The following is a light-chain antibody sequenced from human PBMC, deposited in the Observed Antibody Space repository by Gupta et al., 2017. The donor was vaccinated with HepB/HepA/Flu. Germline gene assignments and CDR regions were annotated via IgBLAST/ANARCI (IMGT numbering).Light chain of an antibody. CDR3: QQYDNLPAWT. J-gene: IGKJ2*02. CDR1: QDISNY. Sequence: DIQMTPSPSSLSASVGDRVTITCQASQDISNYLNWYQQKTGKAPKLLIYDASNLETGVPSRFSGSGSGTDFTFTISSLQPEDIATYYCQQYDNLPAWTFGQGTKLEIK. V-gene: IGKV1-33*01. CDR2: DAS.